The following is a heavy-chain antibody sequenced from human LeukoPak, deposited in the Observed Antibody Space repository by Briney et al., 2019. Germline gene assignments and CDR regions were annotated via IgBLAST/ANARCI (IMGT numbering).Heavy chain of an antibody. V-gene: IGHV4-31*03. CDR2: IYYSGST. Sequence: SETLSLTCTVSGGSISSGGYYWSWIRQHPGKGLEWIGYIYYSGSTYYNPSLKSRVTISVDTSKNQFSLKLSSVTAADTTVYYCAREAVVVTDDAFDIWGQGTMVTVSS. D-gene: IGHD2-15*01. J-gene: IGHJ3*02. CDR1: GGSISSGGYY. CDR3: AREAVVVTDDAFDI.